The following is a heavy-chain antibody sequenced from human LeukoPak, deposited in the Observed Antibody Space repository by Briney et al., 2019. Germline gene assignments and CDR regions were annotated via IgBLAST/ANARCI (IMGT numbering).Heavy chain of an antibody. V-gene: IGHV1-18*01. CDR1: GYTFTSYG. CDR3: ARSPYSSGWYYVDY. CDR2: ISAYNGNT. J-gene: IGHJ4*02. Sequence: ASVKVSCKASGYTFTSYGISWVRQAPGQGLEWMGWISAYNGNTNYAQKLQGRVTMTTDTSTSTAYVELRSLRSDDTAVYYCARSPYSSGWYYVDYWGQGTLVTVSS. D-gene: IGHD6-19*01.